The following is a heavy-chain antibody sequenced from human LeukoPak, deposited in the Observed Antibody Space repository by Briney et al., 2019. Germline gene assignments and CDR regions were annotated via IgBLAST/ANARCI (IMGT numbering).Heavy chain of an antibody. CDR3: ARDHDGEDYSNSFDI. Sequence: SETLSLTCTVSGGSISSDYWNWIRRPAGKGLEWIGRIYTSGRTNYNPSLKGRVTMSVDTSKNQFSLKLSSVTAADTAVYYCARDHDGEDYSNSFDIWGQGTMVTVSS. V-gene: IGHV4-4*07. J-gene: IGHJ3*02. D-gene: IGHD4-11*01. CDR1: GGSISSDY. CDR2: IYTSGRT.